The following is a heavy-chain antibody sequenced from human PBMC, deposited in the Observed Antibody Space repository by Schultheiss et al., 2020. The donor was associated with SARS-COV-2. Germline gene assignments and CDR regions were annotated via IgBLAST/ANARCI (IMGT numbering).Heavy chain of an antibody. D-gene: IGHD2-15*01. V-gene: IGHV3-23*01. CDR3: AKEGNCSGGSCYLGGPYFRH. J-gene: IGHJ1*01. Sequence: GGSLRLSCAASGFTFSSYAMSWVRQAPGKGLEWVSAISGSGGSTYYADSVKGRFTISRDNSKNTQYLQMNSLRAEDTAVYYCAKEGNCSGGSCYLGGPYFRHWGQGTLVNVAS. CDR1: GFTFSSYA. CDR2: ISGSGGST.